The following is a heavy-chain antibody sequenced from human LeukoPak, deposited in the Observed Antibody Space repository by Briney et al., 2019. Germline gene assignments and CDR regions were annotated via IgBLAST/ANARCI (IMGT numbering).Heavy chain of an antibody. V-gene: IGHV1-69*06. CDR3: ARDGGGERGATTFFR. CDR1: GGTFSSYA. D-gene: IGHD1-26*01. J-gene: IGHJ4*02. Sequence: ASVKVSCKASGGTFSSYAISWVRQAPGQGLEWMGGIIPIFGTANYAQKFQGRVTITADKSTSTAYMELSSLRSEDTAVYYCARDGGGERGATTFFRWGQGTLVTVSS. CDR2: IIPIFGTA.